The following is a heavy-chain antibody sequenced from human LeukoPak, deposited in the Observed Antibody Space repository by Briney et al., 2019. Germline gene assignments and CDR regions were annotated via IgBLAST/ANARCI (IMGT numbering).Heavy chain of an antibody. D-gene: IGHD7-27*01. CDR3: ARQLTGVPE. CDR2: IYYSGST. CDR1: GGSISSSSYY. J-gene: IGHJ4*02. V-gene: IGHV4-39*01. Sequence: PSETLSLTCTASGGSISSSSYYWGWIRQPPGKGLEWIGSIYYSGSTYYNPSLKSRVTISVDTSKNQFSLKLSSVTAADTAVYYCARQLTGVPEWGQGTLVTVSS.